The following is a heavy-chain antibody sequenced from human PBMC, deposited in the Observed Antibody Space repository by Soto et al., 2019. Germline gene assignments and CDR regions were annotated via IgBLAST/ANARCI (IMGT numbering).Heavy chain of an antibody. CDR2: IYYSGST. CDR1: GGSISSYY. V-gene: IGHV4-59*01. J-gene: IGHJ3*02. CDR3: ARLLSATVTRLHAFDI. Sequence: SETLSLTCTVSGGSISSYYWSWIRQPPGKGLEWIGYIYYSGSTNYNPSLKSRDTISVDTSKNQISLKQSSVTTADTVLYYCARLLSATVTRLHAFDIWGQGTMVTVSS. D-gene: IGHD4-17*01.